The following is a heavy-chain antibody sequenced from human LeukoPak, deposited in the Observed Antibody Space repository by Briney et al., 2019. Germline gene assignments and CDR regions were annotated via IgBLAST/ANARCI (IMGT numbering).Heavy chain of an antibody. CDR1: GGSISSGSYY. J-gene: IGHJ5*02. Sequence: ASETLSLTCTVSGGSISSGSYYWSWIRQPAGKGLEWIGRIYTSGSTNYNPSLKSRVTISVDTSKNQFSLKLSSVTAAGTAVYYCAREVPQRYNWFDPWGQGTLVTVSS. CDR2: IYTSGST. CDR3: AREVPQRYNWFDP. V-gene: IGHV4-61*02.